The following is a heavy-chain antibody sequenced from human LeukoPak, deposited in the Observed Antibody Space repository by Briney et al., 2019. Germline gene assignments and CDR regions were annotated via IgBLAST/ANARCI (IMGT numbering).Heavy chain of an antibody. V-gene: IGHV3-23*01. CDR3: AKGPAAIGWFDP. Sequence: GGSLRLFCAASGFTFRLYDMIWVRQAPGKGLEWVSAISGSGGSTYYADSVKGRFTISRDNSKNTLYLQMNSLRAEATAVYYCAKGPAAIGWFDPWGQGTLVTVSS. J-gene: IGHJ5*02. CDR1: GFTFRLYD. CDR2: ISGSGGST. D-gene: IGHD2-2*02.